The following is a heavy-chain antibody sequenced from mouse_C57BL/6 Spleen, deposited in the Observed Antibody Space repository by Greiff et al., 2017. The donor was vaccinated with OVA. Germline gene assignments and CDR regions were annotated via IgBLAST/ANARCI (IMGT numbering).Heavy chain of an antibody. CDR2: IDPSDSYT. D-gene: IGHD2-1*01. Sequence: QVQLQQPGAELVMPGASVKLSCKASGYTFTSYWMHWVKQRPGQGLEWIGEIDPSDSYTNYNQKFKGKSTLTVDKSSSTADMQLSSLTSEDSAVYYCARSGVTLFDYWGQGTTLTVSS. J-gene: IGHJ2*01. CDR3: ARSGVTLFDY. V-gene: IGHV1-69*01. CDR1: GYTFTSYW.